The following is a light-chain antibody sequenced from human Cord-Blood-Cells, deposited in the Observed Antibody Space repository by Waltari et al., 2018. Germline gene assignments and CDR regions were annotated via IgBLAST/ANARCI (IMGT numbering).Light chain of an antibody. J-gene: IGLJ3*02. V-gene: IGLV1-47*01. CDR2: RNN. CDR1: SSNIGSNY. CDR3: AAWDDSLSGWV. Sequence: QSVLTQPPSASGTPGQRVTISCSGSSSNIGSNYVYWYQQLPGTAPKLLIYRNNQRPSGVPGRFSGSTSGTSASLAISGVRSEDEADYYCAAWDDSLSGWVFGGGTKLTVL.